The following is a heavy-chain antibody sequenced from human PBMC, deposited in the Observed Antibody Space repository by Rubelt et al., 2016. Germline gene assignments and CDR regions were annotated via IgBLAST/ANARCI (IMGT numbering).Heavy chain of an antibody. CDR1: GFTFTKAW. CDR2: ISDSGGDT. CDR3: ARGGGPLFDP. J-gene: IGHJ5*02. V-gene: IGHV3-11*05. D-gene: IGHD3-16*01. Sequence: VESGGGLVKPGGSLRLSCAASGFTFTKAWMNWVRQAPGKGLEWVSGISDSGGDTKYADSVKGRFTISRDNAKKSMYLQMNSLRGDDTAVYYCARGGGPLFDPWGQGTLVTVSS.